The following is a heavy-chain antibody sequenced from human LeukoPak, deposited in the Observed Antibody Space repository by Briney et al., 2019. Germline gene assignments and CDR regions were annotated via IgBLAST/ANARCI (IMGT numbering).Heavy chain of an antibody. CDR1: GGSISSYY. CDR2: IYYSGST. Sequence: SETLSLTCTVSGGSISSYYWSWIRQPPGRGLEWIGYIYYSGSTNYNPSLKSRVTISVDTSKNQFSLKLSSVTAADTAVYYCARGNLYYDFWSGYRGTFDYWGQGTLVTVSS. J-gene: IGHJ4*02. V-gene: IGHV4-59*01. D-gene: IGHD3-3*01. CDR3: ARGNLYYDFWSGYRGTFDY.